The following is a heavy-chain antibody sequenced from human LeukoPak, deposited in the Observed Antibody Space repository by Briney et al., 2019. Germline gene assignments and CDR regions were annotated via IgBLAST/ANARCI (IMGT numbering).Heavy chain of an antibody. V-gene: IGHV3-30-3*01. J-gene: IGHJ4*02. CDR1: GFTFSSYA. D-gene: IGHD6-19*01. CDR2: ISYDGSNK. Sequence: GGSLRLSCAASGFTFSSYAMHWVRQAPGKGLEWVAVISYDGSNKYYADSVKGRFTISRDNAKNSLYLQMNSLRAEDTAVYFCARGGESRAVAVTGIGYWGQGTLVTVSS. CDR3: ARGGESRAVAVTGIGY.